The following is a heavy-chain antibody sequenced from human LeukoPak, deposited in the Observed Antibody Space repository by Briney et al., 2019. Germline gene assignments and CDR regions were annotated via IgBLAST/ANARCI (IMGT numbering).Heavy chain of an antibody. D-gene: IGHD5-12*01. Sequence: ASVKVSGKASGYTFTSYDISWVRQAPGQGLEWMGWISAYNGNTNYAQKLQGRVTMTTDTSTRTVYMELGSLRSDDTAVYYCARDGYSGYDWVYWGQGTLVTVSS. CDR2: ISAYNGNT. CDR1: GYTFTSYD. CDR3: ARDGYSGYDWVY. V-gene: IGHV1-18*04. J-gene: IGHJ4*02.